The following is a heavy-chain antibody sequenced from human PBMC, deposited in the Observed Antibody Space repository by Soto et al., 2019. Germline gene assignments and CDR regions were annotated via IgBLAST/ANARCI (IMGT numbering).Heavy chain of an antibody. V-gene: IGHV4-34*01. CDR1: GGSFSGYY. D-gene: IGHD1-26*01. CDR3: ARKLFTLGGSYCDY. Sequence: PSETLSLTCAVYGGSFSGYYWSWIRQPPGKGLEWIGEINHSGSTNYNPSLKSRVTISVDTSKNQFSLKLSSVTAADTAVYYCARKLFTLGGSYCDYWGQGTLVPSPQ. CDR2: INHSGST. J-gene: IGHJ4*02.